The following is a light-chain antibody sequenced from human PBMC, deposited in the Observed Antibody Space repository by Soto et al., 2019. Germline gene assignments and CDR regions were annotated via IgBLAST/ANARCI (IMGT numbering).Light chain of an antibody. V-gene: IGLV1-44*01. J-gene: IGLJ3*02. Sequence: QSVLTQPPSASGTPGQRVTISCSGSSSNIGRNPVNWYQQLPGTAPKLLIYSNNQRPSGVPDRFSGSKSGTSPSLAISGLQSEDEADYYWAAWDDSLNGWVFGGGTKLPVL. CDR2: SNN. CDR1: SSNIGRNP. CDR3: AAWDDSLNGWV.